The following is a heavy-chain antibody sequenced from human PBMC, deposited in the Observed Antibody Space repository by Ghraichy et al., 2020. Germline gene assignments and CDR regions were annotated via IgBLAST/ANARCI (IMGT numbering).Heavy chain of an antibody. V-gene: IGHV3-23*01. D-gene: IGHD2-2*03. Sequence: AGSLRLSCAASGFTVSNYVMSWVRQAPGKGLEWVSAINGSGGSTYYADSVKSRFTISRDNSKNTVYLQMNSLRAEDTAVYYCAKSGYCGSGSCYNNWFYSWGQRTLVTVAS. J-gene: IGHJ5*01. CDR1: GFTVSNYV. CDR2: INGSGGST. CDR3: AKSGYCGSGSCYNNWFYS.